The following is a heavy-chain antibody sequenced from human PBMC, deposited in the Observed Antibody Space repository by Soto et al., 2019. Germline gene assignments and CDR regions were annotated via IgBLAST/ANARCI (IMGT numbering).Heavy chain of an antibody. J-gene: IGHJ4*02. CDR3: ARGPRTVVLPGALSFFDN. D-gene: IGHD2-2*01. V-gene: IGHV4-34*02. CDR1: GGSFSDYY. CDR2: INHSGSA. Sequence: QVQLQQWGAGLLKPSETLSLTCAVHGGSFSDYYWNWIRQPPGKGLAWIGDINHSGSAKYNPSLNSRVTFSLDTSKNEFSLKLSSVTVADTAVYYCARGPRTVVLPGALSFFDNWGQGTLVTVSP.